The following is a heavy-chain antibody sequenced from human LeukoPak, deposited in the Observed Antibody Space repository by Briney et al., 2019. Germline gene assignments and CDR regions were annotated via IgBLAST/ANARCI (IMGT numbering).Heavy chain of an antibody. CDR2: INSDARST. CDR1: GFTFSNYW. D-gene: IGHD6-19*01. Sequence: GGALRLSCAASGFTFSNYWMHWVRQAPGKGLVWVSRINSDARSTSYADSVKGRFTISRDNAKNTLYLQMNSLRAEDTAVYYCARGADTGYSSDSWGQGTLVTVSS. CDR3: ARGADTGYSSDS. J-gene: IGHJ5*02. V-gene: IGHV3-74*01.